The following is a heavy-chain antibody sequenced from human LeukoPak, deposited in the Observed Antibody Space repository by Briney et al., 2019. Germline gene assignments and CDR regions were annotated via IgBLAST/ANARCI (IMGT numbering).Heavy chain of an antibody. CDR1: GHTFTSYG. J-gene: IGHJ4*02. V-gene: IGHV1-18*01. Sequence: GASVKVSCKASGHTFTSYGISWVRQAPGQGLEWMGWISAYNGNTNYAQKLQGRVTMTTDTSTSTAYMELRSLRSDDTAVYYCARDGADYYDSSTGDYWGQGTLVTVSS. CDR2: ISAYNGNT. D-gene: IGHD3-22*01. CDR3: ARDGADYYDSSTGDY.